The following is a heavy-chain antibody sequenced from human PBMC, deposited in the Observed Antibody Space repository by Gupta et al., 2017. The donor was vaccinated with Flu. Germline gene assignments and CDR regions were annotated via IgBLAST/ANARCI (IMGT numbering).Heavy chain of an antibody. Sequence: VRQAPGQGLEWMGGIIPIFGTANYAQKFQGRVTITADESTSTAYMELSSLRSEDTAVYYCARASPGSSSRYYYYYYYMDVWGKGTTVTVSS. CDR2: IIPIFGTA. V-gene: IGHV1-69*01. J-gene: IGHJ6*03. D-gene: IGHD6-13*01. CDR3: ARASPGSSSRYYYYYYYMDV.